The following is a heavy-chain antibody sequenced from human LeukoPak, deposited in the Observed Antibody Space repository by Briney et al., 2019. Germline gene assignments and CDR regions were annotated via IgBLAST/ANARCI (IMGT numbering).Heavy chain of an antibody. V-gene: IGHV4-30-4*01. CDR1: GGSISSGDYY. CDR3: ASGGTYGYSYGPLGY. J-gene: IGHJ4*02. D-gene: IGHD5-18*01. CDR2: IYYSGST. Sequence: SQTLSLTCTVSGGSISSGDYYWSWIRQPPGKGLEWIGYIYYSGSTYYNPSLKSRVTISVDTSKNQFSLKLSSVTAADTAVYYCASGGTYGYSYGPLGYWGQGTLVTVSS.